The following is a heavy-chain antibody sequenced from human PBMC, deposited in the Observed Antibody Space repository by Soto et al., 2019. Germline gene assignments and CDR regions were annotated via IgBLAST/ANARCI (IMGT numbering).Heavy chain of an antibody. CDR1: GGSISSSSYY. CDR3: ARRTGDRGYYFDY. V-gene: IGHV4-39*01. J-gene: IGHJ4*02. CDR2: IYYSGST. D-gene: IGHD7-27*01. Sequence: SETLSLTCTVSGGSISSSSYYWGWIRQPPGKGLEWIGSIYYSGSTYYNPSLKSRVTISVDTAKNQFSLKLSSVTAADTAVYYCARRTGDRGYYFDYWGQGTLVTVSS.